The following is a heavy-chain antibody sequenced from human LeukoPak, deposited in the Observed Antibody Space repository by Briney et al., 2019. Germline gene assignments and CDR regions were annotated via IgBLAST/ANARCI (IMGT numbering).Heavy chain of an antibody. CDR2: IYTSGST. CDR1: GGSISSGSYY. CDR3: ARESSHYYMDV. J-gene: IGHJ6*03. Sequence: PSQTLSLTCTVSGGSISSGSYYWSWIRQPAGKGLEWIGRIYTSGSTNYNPSLKSRVTISVDTSKNQFSLKLSSVTAADTAVYYCARESSHYYMDVRGKGTTVTVSS. D-gene: IGHD2-2*01. V-gene: IGHV4-61*02.